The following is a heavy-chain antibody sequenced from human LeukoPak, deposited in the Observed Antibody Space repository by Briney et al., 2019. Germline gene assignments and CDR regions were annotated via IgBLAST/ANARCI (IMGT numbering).Heavy chain of an antibody. CDR2: IKQDGSQK. J-gene: IGHJ6*02. CDR1: GFTFSSYW. D-gene: IGHD3-10*01. CDR3: GKDISAGGMDV. V-gene: IGHV3-7*03. Sequence: GGSLRLSCVASGFTFSSYWMSWVRQAPGKGLEWVANIKQDGSQKYYVDSVKGRFAISRDNAKNSLYLQMNSLRAEDTALYYCGKDISAGGMDVWGQGTTVTVSS.